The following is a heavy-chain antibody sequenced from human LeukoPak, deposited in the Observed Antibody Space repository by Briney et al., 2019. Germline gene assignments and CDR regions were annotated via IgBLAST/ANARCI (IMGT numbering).Heavy chain of an antibody. V-gene: IGHV3-23*01. CDR3: AKDWDY. Sequence: GGSLRLSCATSGFTLRTYPMHWVRQVPGRGLEWVSTISGDGDSTYYADSVKGRFTMSSDNAKNTLHLQMNRLRADDPGIYDCAKDWDYWGQGTQVTVSS. CDR1: GFTLRTYP. J-gene: IGHJ4*02. CDR2: ISGDGDST.